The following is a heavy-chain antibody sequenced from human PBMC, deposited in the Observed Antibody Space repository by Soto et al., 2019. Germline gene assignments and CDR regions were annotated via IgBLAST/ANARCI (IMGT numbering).Heavy chain of an antibody. D-gene: IGHD3-9*01. V-gene: IGHV3-11*01. J-gene: IGHJ4*02. CDR3: ARGRDWYSY. CDR1: GFIFSDHY. CDR2: ISKNSNAK. Sequence: PGGSLRLSCAASGFIFSDHYMSWLRQAPGKGLEWVSYISKNSNAKYYADSVKGRFTVSRDNTKNSLYLQMNSLRDEDTAVYYCARGRDWYSYWGQGTLVTVSS.